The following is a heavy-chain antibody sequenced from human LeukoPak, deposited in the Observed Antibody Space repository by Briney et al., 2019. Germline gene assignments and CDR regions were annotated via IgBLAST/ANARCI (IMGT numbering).Heavy chain of an antibody. D-gene: IGHD3-3*01. Sequence: SETLSLTCTVSGGSTSSGSYYWSWIRQPAGGGLDWIGRIYNTGTTNYNPSLKSRVTISLDTPKNQFSLKLSSVTAADTAVYYCARNPGYSNYWSGPNWFDPWGQGTLVTVSS. CDR3: ARNPGYSNYWSGPNWFDP. V-gene: IGHV4-61*10. CDR1: GGSTSSGSYY. CDR2: IYNTGTT. J-gene: IGHJ5*02.